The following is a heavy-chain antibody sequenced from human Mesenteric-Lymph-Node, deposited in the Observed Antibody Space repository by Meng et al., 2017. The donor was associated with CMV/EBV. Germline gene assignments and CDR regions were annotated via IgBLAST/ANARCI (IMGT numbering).Heavy chain of an antibody. J-gene: IGHJ6*02. CDR2: IIPIFGTA. D-gene: IGHD3-3*01. CDR1: GTFSSYA. V-gene: IGHV1-69*05. Sequence: GTFSSYAISWVRQAPGQGLEWMGGIIPIFGTANYAQKFQGRVTITTDESTSTAYMELSSLISEDTAVYYCARGDLAPYYYYYGMDVWGQGTTVTVSS. CDR3: ARGDLAPYYYYYGMDV.